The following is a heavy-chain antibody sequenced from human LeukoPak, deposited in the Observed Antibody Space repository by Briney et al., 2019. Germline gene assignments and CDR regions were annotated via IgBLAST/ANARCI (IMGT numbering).Heavy chain of an antibody. CDR1: GYTFTSYD. J-gene: IGHJ4*02. CDR2: MNPNSGNT. CDR3: ARGVKLPVRFLEWLFGSYYFDY. D-gene: IGHD3-3*01. Sequence: ASVKVSCKASGYTFTSYDINWVRQATGQGLEWMGWMNPNSGNTGYAQKFQGRVTITRNTSISTAYMELSSLRSEDTAVYYCARGVKLPVRFLEWLFGSYYFDYWGQGTLVTVSS. V-gene: IGHV1-8*03.